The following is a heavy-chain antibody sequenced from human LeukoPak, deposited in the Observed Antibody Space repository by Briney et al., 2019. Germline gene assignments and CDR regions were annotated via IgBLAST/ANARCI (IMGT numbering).Heavy chain of an antibody. CDR1: GYTFTSYY. CDR2: INTSGGST. CDR3: ARASSPYDAFDI. J-gene: IGHJ3*02. V-gene: IGHV1-46*01. Sequence: GASVPVSRKASGYTFTSYYLHWLRQAPAQGLEWVGIINTSGGSTNNAQKFQGRVTMTRDTSTSTVYMELSSLSSEDTAVYYCARASSPYDAFDIWGQGTMVTVSS.